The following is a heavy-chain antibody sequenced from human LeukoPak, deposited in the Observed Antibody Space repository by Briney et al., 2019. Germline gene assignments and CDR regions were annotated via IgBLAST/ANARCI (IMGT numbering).Heavy chain of an antibody. CDR2: INWSGGNT. CDR1: GFGFGDHG. V-gene: IGHV3-20*04. CDR3: ARAPITSPFYFDH. D-gene: IGHD2-2*01. J-gene: IGHJ4*02. Sequence: PGGSLRLSCSASGFGFGDHGMSWVRQVPGKGLEWVSGINWSGGNTGYADPVRGRFTISRDNAKNSLYLQMDSLTAEDTALYYCARAPITSPFYFDHWGQGTLVTVSS.